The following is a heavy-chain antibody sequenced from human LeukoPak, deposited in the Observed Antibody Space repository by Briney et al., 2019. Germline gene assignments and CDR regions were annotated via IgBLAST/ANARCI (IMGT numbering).Heavy chain of an antibody. CDR2: ISWNSCSI. Sequence: GRSLRLSCAASGFTFDDYAMHWVRQAPGKGLEWVSTISWNSCSIGYADSVKGRFTISRDNAKNSLYLQMNNLRAEDMALYYCAKDGGRLYYYMDVWGRGTTVTVS. J-gene: IGHJ6*03. V-gene: IGHV3-9*03. CDR3: AKDGGRLYYYMDV. CDR1: GFTFDDYA. D-gene: IGHD6-25*01.